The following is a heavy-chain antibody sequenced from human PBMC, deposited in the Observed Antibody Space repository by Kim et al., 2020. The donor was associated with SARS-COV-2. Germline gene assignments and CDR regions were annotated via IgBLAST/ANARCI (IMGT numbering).Heavy chain of an antibody. J-gene: IGHJ4*02. Sequence: YNPSLQSRVTISVETSKNQFSLKLSAVTAADTAVYYCARSDFSRTTPGDYWGQGTLVTASS. V-gene: IGHV4-59*01. CDR3: ARSDFSRTTPGDY. D-gene: IGHD2-15*01.